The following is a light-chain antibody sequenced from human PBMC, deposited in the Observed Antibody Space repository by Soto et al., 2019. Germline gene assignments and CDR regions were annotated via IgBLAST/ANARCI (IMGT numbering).Light chain of an antibody. CDR2: DAS. V-gene: IGKV1-5*01. CDR1: QSISSW. CDR3: QQYSTYPWT. J-gene: IGKJ1*01. Sequence: DIQITQSPSTLSASVGARVTITCLASQSISSWLAWYQQKPGKAPKVLIFDASSWESGVPSRFSGSGSATEFTLTISSLQPDDVATYYCQQYSTYPWTFGQGTKVDI.